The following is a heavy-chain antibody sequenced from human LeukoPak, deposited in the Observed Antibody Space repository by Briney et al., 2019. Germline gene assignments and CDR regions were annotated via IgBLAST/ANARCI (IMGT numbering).Heavy chain of an antibody. CDR3: RSGVEMATIDY. D-gene: IGHD5-24*01. Sequence: GGSLRLSCTASGFTFGDYAMSWFRQAPGKGLGWVGFSRSKAYGETTECAASVKVRTTISKDDSKSISYLQMNSLKTEDAAVYYGRSGVEMATIDYWGQGTLVTVSS. CDR1: GFTFGDYA. V-gene: IGHV3-49*03. CDR2: SRSKAYGETT. J-gene: IGHJ4*02.